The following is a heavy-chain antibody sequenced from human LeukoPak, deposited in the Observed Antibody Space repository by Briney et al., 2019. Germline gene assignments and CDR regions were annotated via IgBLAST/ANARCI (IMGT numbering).Heavy chain of an antibody. V-gene: IGHV3-23*01. CDR3: AKGGDYYGSGAIDY. Sequence: QPGGSLRLSCAASGFTFSSYAMSWVRQAPGKGLEWVSAISGSGGSTYYADSVKGRFTISRDNSKNTLYLQMNSLRAEDTAVYYCAKGGDYYGSGAIDYWGQGTLVTVSS. CDR1: GFTFSSYA. CDR2: ISGSGGST. J-gene: IGHJ4*02. D-gene: IGHD3-10*01.